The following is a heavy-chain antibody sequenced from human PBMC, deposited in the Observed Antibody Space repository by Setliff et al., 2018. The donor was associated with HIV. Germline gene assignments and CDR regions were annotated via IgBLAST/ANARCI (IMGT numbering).Heavy chain of an antibody. D-gene: IGHD3-10*01. CDR3: ARVVVRGVTFIAEYFQH. V-gene: IGHV1-2*02. CDR2: INPNNGGT. Sequence: ASVKVSCKASGYTFTGYYMHWLRQAPGQGLEWMGWINPNNGGTNYAQKLQGRVTMTTDTSTSTAYMELRSLRSDDTAVYYCARVVVRGVTFIAEYFQHWGQGTLVTVSS. CDR1: GYTFTGYY. J-gene: IGHJ1*01.